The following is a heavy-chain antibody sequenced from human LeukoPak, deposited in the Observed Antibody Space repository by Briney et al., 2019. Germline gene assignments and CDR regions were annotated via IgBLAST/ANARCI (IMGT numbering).Heavy chain of an antibody. V-gene: IGHV1-2*02. Sequence: GASVKVSCKASGYTFTGYYMHWVRQATGQGLEWMGWINPNSGGTNYAQRFQGRVTMTRDTSISTAYMELSRLRLDDTAVYYCARGASGVYTVTTSWFDPWGQGTLVTVSS. CDR3: ARGASGVYTVTTSWFDP. CDR1: GYTFTGYY. CDR2: INPNSGGT. J-gene: IGHJ5*02. D-gene: IGHD4-17*01.